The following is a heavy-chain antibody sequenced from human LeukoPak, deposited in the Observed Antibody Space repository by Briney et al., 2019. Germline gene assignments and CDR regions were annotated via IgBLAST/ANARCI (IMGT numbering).Heavy chain of an antibody. V-gene: IGHV3-53*01. CDR1: GFTVSSNY. CDR3: AKNLIHLWCFDY. D-gene: IGHD5-18*01. CDR2: IYSGGST. J-gene: IGHJ4*01. Sequence: GGSLRLSCAASGFTVSSNYMSWVRQAPGKGLEWVSVIYSGGSTYYADSVKGRFTISRDNSKNTLYLQMNSLRAEDTAVYYCAKNLIHLWCFDYWGHGTLVTVSS.